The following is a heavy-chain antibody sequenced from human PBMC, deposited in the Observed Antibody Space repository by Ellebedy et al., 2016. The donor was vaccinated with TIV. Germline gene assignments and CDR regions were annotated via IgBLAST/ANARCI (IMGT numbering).Heavy chain of an antibody. D-gene: IGHD5-18*01. V-gene: IGHV3-48*04. CDR1: GFTFSSYS. CDR2: ISNGGSIV. J-gene: IGHJ3*02. CDR3: ARGADTTMVWGALDI. Sequence: PGGSLRLSCSASGFTFSSYSMNWVRQAPGKGLEWISYISNGGSIVNYADSVQGRFTISRDDAKNSLYLQMNSLRAEDTAVYYCARGADTTMVWGALDIWGQGTVVTVSS.